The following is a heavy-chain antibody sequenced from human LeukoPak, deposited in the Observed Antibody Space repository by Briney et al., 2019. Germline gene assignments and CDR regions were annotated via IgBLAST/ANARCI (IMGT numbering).Heavy chain of an antibody. D-gene: IGHD3-9*01. CDR3: ARGKVTDDDIRIWLMF. CDR2: ISAYKKYT. CDR1: GYDFTTYG. V-gene: IGHV1-18*04. J-gene: IGHJ4*02. Sequence: ASVKVSCKTSGYDFTTYGISGVRQAPGQGPEGMGWISAYKKYTNYAQRFQGRVTMTRDTPTSTAYLMLSSLKHDDTAVYYCARGKVTDDDIRIWLMFWGQGTLVTVSS.